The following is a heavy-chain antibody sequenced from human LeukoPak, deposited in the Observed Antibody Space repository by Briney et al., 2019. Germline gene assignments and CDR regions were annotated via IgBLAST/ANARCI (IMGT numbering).Heavy chain of an antibody. V-gene: IGHV1-18*01. CDR3: ARSISIVVVPAAIHYFDY. CDR1: GYTFTSYG. Sequence: GASVKVSCKASGYTFTSYGFSWVRQAPGQGLEWMGWISAYNGNTNYAQKLQGRVTMTTDTSTSTDYMELRSLRSDDTAVYYCARSISIVVVPAAIHYFDYGGQGTLVSVSS. CDR2: ISAYNGNT. J-gene: IGHJ4*02. D-gene: IGHD2-2*02.